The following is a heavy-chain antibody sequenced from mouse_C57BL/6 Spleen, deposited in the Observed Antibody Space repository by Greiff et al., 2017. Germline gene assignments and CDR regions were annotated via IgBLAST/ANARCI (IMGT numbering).Heavy chain of an antibody. CDR3: ARGSSGYRSLAY. V-gene: IGHV1-80*01. Sequence: VHLVESGAELVKPGASVKISCKASGYAFSSYWMNWVKQRPGKGLEWIGQIYPGDGDTNYNGKFKGKATLTADKSSSTAYMQLSSLTSEDSAVYICARGSSGYRSLAYWGQETLVTVSA. D-gene: IGHD3-2*02. CDR1: GYAFSSYW. J-gene: IGHJ3*01. CDR2: IYPGDGDT.